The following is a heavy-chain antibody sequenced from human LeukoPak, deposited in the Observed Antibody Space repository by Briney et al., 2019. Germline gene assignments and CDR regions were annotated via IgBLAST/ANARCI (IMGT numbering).Heavy chain of an antibody. CDR1: GGSISSYY. Sequence: SETLSLTCTVSGGSISSYYWSWIRQPAGKGLEWIGSIYHSGSTYYNPSLKSRVTISVDTSKNQFSLKLSSVTAADTAVYYCARDRTRHNWFDPWGQGTLVTVSS. J-gene: IGHJ5*02. CDR3: ARDRTRHNWFDP. D-gene: IGHD2-2*01. CDR2: IYHSGST. V-gene: IGHV4-4*07.